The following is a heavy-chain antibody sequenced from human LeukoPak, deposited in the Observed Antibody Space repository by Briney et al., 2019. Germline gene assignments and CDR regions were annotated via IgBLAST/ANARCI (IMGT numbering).Heavy chain of an antibody. Sequence: ASVKVSCKASGYTFTGYYMHWVRQAPGQGLEWMGWINPNSGGTNYAQKFQGWVTVTRDTSISTAYMELSRLRSDDTAVYYCARDNSSNFDYWGQGTLVTVSS. J-gene: IGHJ4*02. D-gene: IGHD2/OR15-2a*01. CDR2: INPNSGGT. CDR3: ARDNSSNFDY. V-gene: IGHV1-2*04. CDR1: GYTFTGYY.